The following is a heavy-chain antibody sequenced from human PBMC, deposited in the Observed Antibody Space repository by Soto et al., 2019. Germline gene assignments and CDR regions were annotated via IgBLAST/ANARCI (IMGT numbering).Heavy chain of an antibody. CDR3: ASRPPFDY. Sequence: EVQLVESGGGLIQPGGSLRLSCAASGFTVSSNDMSWVRQAPGKGLEWVSGIYSSGSTSYVDSVKGRFTISRDNSKNTLYLQMNSLRVEDTAVYYCASRPPFDYGGQGTLVTVSS. J-gene: IGHJ4*02. CDR1: GFTVSSND. CDR2: IYSSGST. V-gene: IGHV3-53*01.